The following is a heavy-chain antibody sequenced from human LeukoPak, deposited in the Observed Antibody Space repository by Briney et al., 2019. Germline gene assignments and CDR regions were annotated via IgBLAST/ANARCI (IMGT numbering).Heavy chain of an antibody. CDR1: GGSISSSNW. V-gene: IGHV4-4*02. CDR2: IYHSGST. Sequence: SSETLSLTCAVSGGSISSSNWWSWVRQPPGKGLEWIGEIYHSGSTNYNPSLKSRVTISGDTSNNQLSLKVNSVTAADTAVYYCARESEVGAAFFDYWGQGTLVTVSS. CDR3: ARESEVGAAFFDY. J-gene: IGHJ4*02. D-gene: IGHD1-26*01.